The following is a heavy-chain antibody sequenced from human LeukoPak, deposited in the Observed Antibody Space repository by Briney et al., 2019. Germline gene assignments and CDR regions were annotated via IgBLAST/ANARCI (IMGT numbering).Heavy chain of an antibody. CDR1: GGSISSSSYY. CDR3: ARNRILWFGELKS. Sequence: SETLSLTCTVYGGSISSSSYYWGWIRQPPGKGLEWIGSIYYSGSTYYNPSLKSRVTISVDTSKNQFSLKLSSVTAADTAVYYCARNRILWFGELKSWGQGTLVTVSS. CDR2: IYYSGST. J-gene: IGHJ4*02. V-gene: IGHV4-39*07. D-gene: IGHD3-10*01.